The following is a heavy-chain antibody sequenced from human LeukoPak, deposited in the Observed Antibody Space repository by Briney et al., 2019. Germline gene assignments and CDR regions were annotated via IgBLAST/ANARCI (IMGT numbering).Heavy chain of an antibody. Sequence: SETLSLTCTVSGYSISSGYYWGWIRQPPGKGLEWIGSIYHSGSTYYNPSLKSRVTISVDTSKNQFSLKLSSVTAADTAVYYCARDVYDSSGYYYGPTWFDPWGQGTLVTVSS. CDR1: GYSISSGYY. J-gene: IGHJ5*02. CDR3: ARDVYDSSGYYYGPTWFDP. CDR2: IYHSGST. D-gene: IGHD3-22*01. V-gene: IGHV4-38-2*02.